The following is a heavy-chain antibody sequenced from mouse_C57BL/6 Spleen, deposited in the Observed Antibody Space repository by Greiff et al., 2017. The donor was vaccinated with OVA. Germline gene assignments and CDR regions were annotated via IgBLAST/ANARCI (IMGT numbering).Heavy chain of an antibody. J-gene: IGHJ2*01. CDR3: ARNGPYYFDY. Sequence: EVQLQESGGGLVKPGGSLKLSCAASGFTFSDYGMHWVRQAPEKGLEWVAYISSGSSTIYYADTVKGRFTISRDNAKNTLFLQMTSLRSEDTAMYYCARNGPYYFDYWGQGTTLTVSS. CDR2: ISSGSSTI. V-gene: IGHV5-17*01. CDR1: GFTFSDYG.